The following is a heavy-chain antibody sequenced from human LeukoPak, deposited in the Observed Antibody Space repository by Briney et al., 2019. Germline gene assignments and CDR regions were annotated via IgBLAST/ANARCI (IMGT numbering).Heavy chain of an antibody. CDR3: AKDAPVNIVVVPDANS. CDR1: GFTFSSYA. Sequence: GGSLRLSCAASGFTFSSYAMSWVRQAPGKGREWVSAISGSGGSTFYASFVKGRFTISRDKSKNTLWLQIDSLLAEETAVYYCAKDAPVNIVVVPDANSWGQGTLVTVSS. D-gene: IGHD2-2*01. J-gene: IGHJ4*02. V-gene: IGHV3-23*01. CDR2: ISGSGGST.